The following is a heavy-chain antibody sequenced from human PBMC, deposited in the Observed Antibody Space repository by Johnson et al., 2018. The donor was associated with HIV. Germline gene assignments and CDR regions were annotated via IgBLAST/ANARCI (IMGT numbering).Heavy chain of an antibody. CDR3: AKGEQLVISLKGHDAFEI. CDR2: ISSNGGST. V-gene: IGHV3-64*01. Sequence: MLLVESGGGVVQPGRSLRLSCAASGFTFSSYAMHWVRQAPGKGLEYVSAISSNGGSTYYANSVKGRFTISRDNSKNTLYLQMGSLRAEDMAVYYCAKGEQLVISLKGHDAFEIWGQGTMVTVSS. J-gene: IGHJ3*02. D-gene: IGHD6-6*01. CDR1: GFTFSSYA.